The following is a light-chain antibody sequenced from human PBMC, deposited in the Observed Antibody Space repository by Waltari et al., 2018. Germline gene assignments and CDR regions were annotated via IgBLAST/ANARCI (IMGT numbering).Light chain of an antibody. CDR1: QSLLYSTGSPY. CDR3: MQALEAPLT. CDR2: LVS. J-gene: IGKJ4*01. V-gene: IGKV2-28*01. Sequence: IVMTQSPFSLPVTPGAPASISCSSSQSLLYSTGSPYLDWYLQKPGQPPQLLIYLVSNRASGVPDRFSGSGSGTDFTLKISRVEAEDVGVYYCMQALEAPLTFGGGTKVEIK.